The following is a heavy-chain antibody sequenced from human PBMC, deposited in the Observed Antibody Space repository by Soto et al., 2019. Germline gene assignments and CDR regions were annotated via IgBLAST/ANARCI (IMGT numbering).Heavy chain of an antibody. CDR2: IDPSGGIT. CDR3: ARAVSGSYPTAFDY. Sequence: ASVKVSCKASGYSFTNFHIHWVRQAPGQGLEWMGMIDPSGGITRDAQRLQGRITMTRDASTSTVYMELRSLTSEDTAVYYCARAVSGSYPTAFDYWGQGTLVTVPQ. V-gene: IGHV1-46*01. CDR1: GYSFTNFH. J-gene: IGHJ4*02. D-gene: IGHD1-26*01.